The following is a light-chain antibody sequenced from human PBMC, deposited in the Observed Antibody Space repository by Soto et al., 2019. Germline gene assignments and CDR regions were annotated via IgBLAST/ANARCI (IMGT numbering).Light chain of an antibody. CDR1: QSINKSY. Sequence: EVVLTQAPGTLSLSPGERDTLSCRASQSINKSYLAWYQQRPGQAPRLLIYETSTRATGIPDRFSGSGSGTAFTLTISRLEPEDFALYYCQQYDSSPMYTFGQGTKLEIK. J-gene: IGKJ2*01. CDR2: ETS. V-gene: IGKV3-20*01. CDR3: QQYDSSPMYT.